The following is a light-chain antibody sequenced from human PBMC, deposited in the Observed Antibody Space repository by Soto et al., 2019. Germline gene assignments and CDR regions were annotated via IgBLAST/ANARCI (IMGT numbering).Light chain of an antibody. V-gene: IGKV4-1*01. J-gene: IGKJ5*01. CDR3: QQYYSTLT. Sequence: DIVMTQSPDSLAVSLGERATINCKSSQSVLYSSNNKNYLAWYQQKPGQPPKLLMYSASTRESGVPERFSGSGSGTDFTLTISSLQTEDVAVYYCQQYYSTLTFGQGTRLEIK. CDR2: SAS. CDR1: QSVLYSSNNKNY.